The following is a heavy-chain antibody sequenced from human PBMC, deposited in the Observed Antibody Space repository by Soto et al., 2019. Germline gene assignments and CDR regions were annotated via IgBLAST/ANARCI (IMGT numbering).Heavy chain of an antibody. J-gene: IGHJ5*02. V-gene: IGHV4-31*02. CDR2: IHYSGST. Sequence: DLEWIGYIHYSGSTHYNPSLKSRVIISVDASKNQFSLKLSSVTAADTAVYYCAREYSSASRWFDPWGQGTLVTVSS. CDR3: AREYSSASRWFDP. D-gene: IGHD6-6*01.